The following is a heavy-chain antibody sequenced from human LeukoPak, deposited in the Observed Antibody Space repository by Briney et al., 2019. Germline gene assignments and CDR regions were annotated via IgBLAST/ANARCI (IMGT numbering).Heavy chain of an antibody. Sequence: GASVKVSCKASGYTFTSYYIHWVRQAPGQGLEWMGVINPGGGSTSYAQKFQGRVTMTRDTSTSIVYMELSSLRSEDTAVYYCASKDTSGWYEEAWGQGSLVTVPS. J-gene: IGHJ5*02. CDR1: GYTFTSYY. CDR3: ASKDTSGWYEEA. CDR2: INPGGGST. V-gene: IGHV1-46*01. D-gene: IGHD6-19*01.